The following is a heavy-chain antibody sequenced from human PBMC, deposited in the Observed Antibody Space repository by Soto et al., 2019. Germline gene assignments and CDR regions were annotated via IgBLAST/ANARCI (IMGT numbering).Heavy chain of an antibody. V-gene: IGHV1-18*01. Sequence: QVQLVQSGAEVKKPGASVKVSCKASGYTISSYGISWVRQAPGQGLEWMGWISAYEGNTNYAQKLQGRGTMTTDTFTSTAYMELRSLRSDDTAVYYCARVKDYGGNSFASDIWGQGTMVTVSS. J-gene: IGHJ3*02. D-gene: IGHD4-17*01. CDR2: ISAYEGNT. CDR3: ARVKDYGGNSFASDI. CDR1: GYTISSYG.